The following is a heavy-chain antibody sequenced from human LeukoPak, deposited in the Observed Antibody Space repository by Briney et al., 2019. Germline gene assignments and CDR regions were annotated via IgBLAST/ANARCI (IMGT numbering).Heavy chain of an antibody. CDR2: INPSGGST. J-gene: IGHJ4*02. V-gene: IGHV1-46*01. Sequence: ASVKVSCKASGYTFTSYYMNWVRQAPGQGLEWMGVINPSGGSTSYAQKSQGRVTMTRDTSTSTVYMELSSLRSEDTAVYYCARGTTIFGVFDFWGQGTLVTVSS. D-gene: IGHD3-3*01. CDR1: GYTFTSYY. CDR3: ARGTTIFGVFDF.